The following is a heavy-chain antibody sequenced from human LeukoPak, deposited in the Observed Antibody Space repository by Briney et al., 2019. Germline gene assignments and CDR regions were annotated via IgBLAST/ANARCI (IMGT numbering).Heavy chain of an antibody. CDR2: IYYSGST. CDR1: GGSISSYY. D-gene: IGHD3-10*01. J-gene: IGHJ4*02. V-gene: IGHV4-59*01. CDR3: ARQLWFGESLFDY. Sequence: PSETLSLTCTVSGGSISSYYWSWIRQPPGKGLEWIGYIYYSGSTNYNPSLKSRVTISVDTSKNQFSLKLSSVTAADTAVYYCARQLWFGESLFDYWGQGTLVTVSS.